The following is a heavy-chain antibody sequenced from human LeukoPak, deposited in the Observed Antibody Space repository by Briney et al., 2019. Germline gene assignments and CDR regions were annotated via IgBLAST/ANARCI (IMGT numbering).Heavy chain of an antibody. D-gene: IGHD7-27*01. V-gene: IGHV4-4*02. CDR1: GGSISSTEW. CDR2: IHHSGGT. Sequence: SETLSLTCAVSGGSISSTEWYTWVRQPPGQGLEWIGEIHHSGGTNYNVSLKSRVTISLDKSKNQFSLDLTSMAAADTAVYYCATRWVLTGEPYWGQGTLVTVSS. J-gene: IGHJ4*02. CDR3: ATRWVLTGEPY.